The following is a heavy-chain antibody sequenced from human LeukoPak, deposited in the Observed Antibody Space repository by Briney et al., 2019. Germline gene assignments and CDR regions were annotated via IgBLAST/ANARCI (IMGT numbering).Heavy chain of an antibody. CDR2: IHYSGST. J-gene: IGHJ6*02. V-gene: IGHV4-59*11. Sequence: SETLSLTCTVSRGSISSHYWSWIRQPPGKGLEWIAKIHYSGSTNYNPSLKSRVTISVDKSKNQFSLKLTSVTAADTAVYYCARIPYYYYALDVWGQGTTVTVSS. CDR1: RGSISSHY. CDR3: ARIPYYYYALDV.